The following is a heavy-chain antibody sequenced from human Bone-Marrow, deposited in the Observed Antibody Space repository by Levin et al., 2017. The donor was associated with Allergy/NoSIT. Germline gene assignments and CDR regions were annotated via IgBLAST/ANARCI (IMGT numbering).Heavy chain of an antibody. J-gene: IGHJ2*01. D-gene: IGHD6-13*01. CDR2: INPNSGGT. CDR3: ARDYEQQLVISWYFDL. CDR1: GYTFTGYY. Sequence: PPASVKVSCKASGYTFTGYYMHWVRQAPGQGLEWMGWINPNSGGTNYAQKFQGRVTMTRDTSISTAYMELSRLRSDDTAVYYCARDYEQQLVISWYFDLWGRGTLVTVSS. V-gene: IGHV1-2*02.